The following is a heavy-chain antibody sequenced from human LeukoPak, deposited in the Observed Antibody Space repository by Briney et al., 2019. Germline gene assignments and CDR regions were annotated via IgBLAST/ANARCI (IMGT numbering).Heavy chain of an antibody. CDR2: ISGSGDTT. J-gene: IGHJ3*01. D-gene: IGHD5-18*01. V-gene: IGHV3-23*01. Sequence: PGGSLRLSCAASGFTFSSYAMAWVRQAPGKGLVWVSGISGSGDTTYNADSVKGRFTISRDNSKKTQFLQMNSLRVEDTALYYCAKESGYTYGYKVVDFWGQGTMVTVSS. CDR1: GFTFSSYA. CDR3: AKESGYTYGYKVVDF.